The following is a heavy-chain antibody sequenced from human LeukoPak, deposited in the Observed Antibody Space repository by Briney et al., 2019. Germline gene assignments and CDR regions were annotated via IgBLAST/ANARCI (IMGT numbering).Heavy chain of an antibody. CDR1: GFTFSSYS. D-gene: IGHD3-16*01. V-gene: IGHV3-21*01. Sequence: GGSLRLSCAASGFTFSSYSMNWVRQAPGKGLEWVSSISSSSSYIYYADSVKGRFTISRDNAKNSLYLQMNSLRAEDTAVYYCARVGTFYGMDVWGQGTTVTVSS. CDR2: ISSSSSYI. CDR3: ARVGTFYGMDV. J-gene: IGHJ6*02.